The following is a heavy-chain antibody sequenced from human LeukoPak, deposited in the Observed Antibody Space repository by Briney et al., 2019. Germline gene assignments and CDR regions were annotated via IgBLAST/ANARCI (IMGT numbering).Heavy chain of an antibody. CDR3: AREGPSSLVYGMDV. V-gene: IGHV3-30*03. CDR1: GFTFSTYG. CDR2: ISFDGSNK. D-gene: IGHD2-2*01. J-gene: IGHJ6*04. Sequence: GGSLRLSCAASGFTFSTYGMYWVRQAPGKGLEWVAVISFDGSNKYYADSVKGRFTISRDNSKNTLYLQMNSLRAEDTAVYYCAREGPSSLVYGMDVWGKGTTVTVSS.